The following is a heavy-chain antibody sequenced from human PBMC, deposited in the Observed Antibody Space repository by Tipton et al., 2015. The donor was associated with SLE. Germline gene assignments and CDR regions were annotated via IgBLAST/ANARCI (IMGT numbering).Heavy chain of an antibody. CDR1: GGPISSYY. CDR2: FYGSGRPT. Sequence: TLSLTCTVSGGPISSYYWSWIREPAGKGLEGIGRFYGSGRPTHYNTALEGRVAVSVDTSQNQVSLKLTSVTAADTAVYYCARIRPGHGDPFDFWGQGTLVSVSS. J-gene: IGHJ4*02. V-gene: IGHV4-4*07. CDR3: ARIRPGHGDPFDF. D-gene: IGHD4-17*01.